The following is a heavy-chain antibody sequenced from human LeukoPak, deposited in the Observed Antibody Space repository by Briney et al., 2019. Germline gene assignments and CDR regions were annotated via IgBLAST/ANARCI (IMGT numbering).Heavy chain of an antibody. J-gene: IGHJ4*02. CDR2: IPYDGRNT. Sequence: GGSLRLSCAASGSTCSANGMYWVRQAPGKGLEWVAFIPYDGRNTYYADSVKGRFTISRDTSKNTLYLQMINLRAEDTAVYYCAKESIASYYFDYWGQGTLVTVSS. CDR1: GSTCSANG. CDR3: AKESIASYYFDY. V-gene: IGHV3-30*02. D-gene: IGHD2-21*01.